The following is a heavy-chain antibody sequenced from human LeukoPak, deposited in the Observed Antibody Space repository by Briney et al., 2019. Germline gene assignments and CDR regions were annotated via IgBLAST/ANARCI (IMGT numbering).Heavy chain of an antibody. V-gene: IGHV3-7*01. CDR2: IKQDGSDK. CDR3: ARYRGKGTSWPLDV. CDR1: GFMFGDFW. Sequence: GGSLRLSCAASGFMFGDFWMSWVRQAPGKGLEWVANIKQDGSDKYYVDSVKGRFTISRDNAKNSLDLQMNSLRGEDTAVYYCARYRGKGTSWPLDVWGQGTIVTVSS. D-gene: IGHD1-26*01. J-gene: IGHJ3*01.